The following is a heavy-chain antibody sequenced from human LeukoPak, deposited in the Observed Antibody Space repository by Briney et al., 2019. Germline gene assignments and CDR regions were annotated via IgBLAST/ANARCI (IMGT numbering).Heavy chain of an antibody. Sequence: SQTLSLTCAISGDSVSRNNAVWSWIRQSPSRGLEWLGRTYYRSEWNTDYAVSVKSRIRINPDTSKNQFSLQLNSLTPEDTAVYFCARVTYYFDSWGQGSLVIVSS. CDR1: GDSVSRNNAV. CDR3: ARVTYYFDS. V-gene: IGHV6-1*01. J-gene: IGHJ4*02. CDR2: TYYRSEWNT. D-gene: IGHD2-21*02.